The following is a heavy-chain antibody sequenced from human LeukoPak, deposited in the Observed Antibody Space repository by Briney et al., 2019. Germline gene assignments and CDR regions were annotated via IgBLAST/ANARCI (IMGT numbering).Heavy chain of an antibody. Sequence: SQTLSLTCGISGDSVSSNSAGWHWIRQSPSRGLEWLGKTYYRSKWYSDYVVSVKTRISINPDTSKSQFSLQLNSVTPEDTAVYYCARSHSYSFDYWGQGTLVTVSS. CDR3: ARSHSYSFDY. J-gene: IGHJ4*02. D-gene: IGHD1-26*01. V-gene: IGHV6-1*01. CDR2: TYYRSKWYS. CDR1: GDSVSSNSAG.